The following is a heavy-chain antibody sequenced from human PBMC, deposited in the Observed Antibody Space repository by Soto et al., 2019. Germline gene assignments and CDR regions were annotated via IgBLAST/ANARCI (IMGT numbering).Heavy chain of an antibody. CDR3: ARESSSSTPDFDY. CDR2: MNPNSGST. Sequence: ASVKVSCKASGYTFPSYDIYWVRQAAGQGLEWMGWMNPNSGSTDYAQKFQGWVTMTRHTSISTAYMELSRLRSDDTAVYYCARESSSSTPDFDYWGQGTLVTVSS. CDR1: GYTFPSYD. D-gene: IGHD6-13*01. J-gene: IGHJ4*02. V-gene: IGHV1-2*04.